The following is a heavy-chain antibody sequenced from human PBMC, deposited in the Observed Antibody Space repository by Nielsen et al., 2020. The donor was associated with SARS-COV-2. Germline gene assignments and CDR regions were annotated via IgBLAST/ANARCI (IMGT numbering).Heavy chain of an antibody. J-gene: IGHJ4*02. CDR3: ARSVSGSYYWEYYFDY. V-gene: IGHV3-13*01. Sequence: GESLKISCAASGFTFSSYDMHWVRQATGKGLEWVSAIGTAGDTYYPGSVKGRFTISRENAKNSLYLQMNSLRAGDTAVYYCARSVSGSYYWEYYFDYWGQGTLVTVSS. CDR2: IGTAGDT. CDR1: GFTFSSYD. D-gene: IGHD3-10*01.